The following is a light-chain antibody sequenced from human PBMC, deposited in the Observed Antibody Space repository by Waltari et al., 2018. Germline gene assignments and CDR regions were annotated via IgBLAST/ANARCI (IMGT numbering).Light chain of an antibody. CDR3: QKYGGSPPYA. CDR1: QSVTSLY. CDR2: GSS. Sequence: ELVLTQSPGTLSLSPGERATLSCRASQSVTSLYLSWYKQKPGQAPRLLIYGSSIRATGIVDRFGASGSGTDFTLSISSLEAEDFAVYYCQKYGGSPPYAFGQGTRLELK. V-gene: IGKV3-20*01. J-gene: IGKJ2*01.